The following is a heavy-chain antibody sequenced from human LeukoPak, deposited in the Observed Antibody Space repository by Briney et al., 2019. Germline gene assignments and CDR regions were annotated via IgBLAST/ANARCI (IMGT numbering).Heavy chain of an antibody. D-gene: IGHD3-22*01. CDR1: GYTFNIYG. Sequence: VASVKVSCKASGYTFNIYGIIWVRQAPGQGLEWVGWISTYNGNTNYAPNIQDRVTMTTDTSTSTAYMELRSLRSDDTAVYYCARGDYYDSSGYFVYWGQGTLVTVSS. CDR3: ARGDYYDSSGYFVY. CDR2: ISTYNGNT. J-gene: IGHJ4*02. V-gene: IGHV1-18*01.